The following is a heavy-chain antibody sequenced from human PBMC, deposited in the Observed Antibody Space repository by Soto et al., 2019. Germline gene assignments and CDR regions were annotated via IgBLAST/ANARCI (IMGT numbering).Heavy chain of an antibody. Sequence: EVQLVESGGGFVQPGGSLRLSCAASGFTFRNYEMTWVRWAPGKGLEWVSYISSSGETIHYAESVKGRFTMSGDNAKNSLYLQMNSLRVEDTGVYYCARGTGGYIPRAIDLRYWGQGTSVTVSS. CDR2: ISSSGETI. D-gene: IGHD1-1*01. CDR1: GFTFRNYE. J-gene: IGHJ4*02. CDR3: ARGTGGYIPRAIDLRY. V-gene: IGHV3-48*03.